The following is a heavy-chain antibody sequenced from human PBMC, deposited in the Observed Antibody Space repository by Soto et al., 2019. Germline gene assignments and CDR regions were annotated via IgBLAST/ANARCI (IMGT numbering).Heavy chain of an antibody. J-gene: IGHJ4*02. CDR2: ISAYNGNT. CDR3: ARVERLLYDSSGCPIDY. D-gene: IGHD3-22*01. Sequence: ASVKVSCKASGYTFTSYGISWVRQAPGQGLEWMGWISAYNGNTNYAQKLQGRVTMTTDTSTSTAYMELRSLRSDDTAVYYCARVERLLYDSSGCPIDYWGQGTLVTVSS. CDR1: GYTFTSYG. V-gene: IGHV1-18*01.